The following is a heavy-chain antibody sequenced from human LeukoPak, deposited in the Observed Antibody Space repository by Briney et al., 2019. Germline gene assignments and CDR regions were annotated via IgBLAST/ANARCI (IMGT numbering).Heavy chain of an antibody. CDR3: ARQNARYYYDSSGYCGPFDD. D-gene: IGHD3-22*01. V-gene: IGHV4-31*03. CDR1: GGSISSGGYY. Sequence: SETLSLTCTVSGGSISSGGYYWSWIRQHPGKGLEWIGYIYYSGSTYYNPSLKSRVTISVDTSKNQFSLKLSSVAAADTAVYYCARQNARYYYDSSGYCGPFDDWGQGTLVTVFS. CDR2: IYYSGST. J-gene: IGHJ4*02.